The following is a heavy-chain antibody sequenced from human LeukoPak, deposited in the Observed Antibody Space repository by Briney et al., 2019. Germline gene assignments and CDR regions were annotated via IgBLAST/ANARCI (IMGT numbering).Heavy chain of an antibody. CDR1: GGSFSGYY. Sequence: PSETLSLTCAVYGGSFSGYYWSWIRQPPGKGLEWIGEINHSGSTNCNPSLKSRVTISVDTSKNQFSLKLSSVTAADTAVYYCARDRRNSGYDKSYYYYYGMDVWGKGTTVTVSS. D-gene: IGHD5-12*01. J-gene: IGHJ6*04. CDR2: INHSGST. V-gene: IGHV4-34*01. CDR3: ARDRRNSGYDKSYYYYYGMDV.